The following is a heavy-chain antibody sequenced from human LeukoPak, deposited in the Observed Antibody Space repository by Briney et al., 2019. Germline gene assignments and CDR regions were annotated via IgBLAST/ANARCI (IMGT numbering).Heavy chain of an antibody. Sequence: GGSLRLFCAAPGFPFNRCDMRGVRQATGEGLEWVSAISGSGGRTYYADSVKGRFTISRDNSKNTLYLQMNSLRAEDTAVYYCAKDPWPLQLLYKSYYYYYMDVWGKGTMVTVSS. D-gene: IGHD2-2*02. J-gene: IGHJ6*03. CDR3: AKDPWPLQLLYKSYYYYYMDV. CDR2: ISGSGGRT. CDR1: GFPFNRCD. V-gene: IGHV3-23*01.